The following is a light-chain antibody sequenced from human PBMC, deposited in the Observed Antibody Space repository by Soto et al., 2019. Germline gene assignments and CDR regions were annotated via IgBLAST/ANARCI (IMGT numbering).Light chain of an antibody. CDR1: QSISSN. CDR3: QQYNNWPPQYA. J-gene: IGKJ2*01. CDR2: GAT. V-gene: IGKV3-15*01. Sequence: EIVMTQSPAALSVSTGERATLSCRASQSISSNLAWYQQQPGQAPRRLIYGATTRATGISARFSGSGSVTEFTLTISSLQSEDFAVYYCQQYNNWPPQYAFGQGKKLEIK.